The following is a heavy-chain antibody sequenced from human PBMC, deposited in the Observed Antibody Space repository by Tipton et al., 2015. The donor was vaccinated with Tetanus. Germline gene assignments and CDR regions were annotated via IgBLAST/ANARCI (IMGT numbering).Heavy chain of an antibody. J-gene: IGHJ4*02. CDR3: ARAYDFWSGHLDF. Sequence: TLSLTCTVSGDSISSSHYYWGWIRQPPGKGLEWIGSVYYRGSSPYNASLKSRVTISVDTSKNQFSLRLNSVTAADTAVYYCARAYDFWSGHLDFWGQGTLVTVSS. CDR1: GDSISSSHYY. CDR2: VYYRGSS. D-gene: IGHD3-3*01. V-gene: IGHV4-39*01.